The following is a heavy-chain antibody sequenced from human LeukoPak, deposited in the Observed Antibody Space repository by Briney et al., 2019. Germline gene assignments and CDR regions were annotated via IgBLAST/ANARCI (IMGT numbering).Heavy chain of an antibody. CDR2: ITSNGGST. D-gene: IGHD1-26*01. Sequence: GESLRLSFAASGFTFSRYAMHWVRQAPGKGLEYVSAITSNGGSTYYANSVKGRFIISRDHSKNTLYLQLGSLRADDMAMYYCATASGSQYAEYFQHWGQGTLVTVSS. CDR3: ATASGSQYAEYFQH. J-gene: IGHJ1*01. V-gene: IGHV3-64*01. CDR1: GFTFSRYA.